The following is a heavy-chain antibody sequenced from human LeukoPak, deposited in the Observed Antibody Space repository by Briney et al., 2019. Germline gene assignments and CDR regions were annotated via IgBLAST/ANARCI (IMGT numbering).Heavy chain of an antibody. D-gene: IGHD3-3*01. CDR3: ARQGGITIFGVAQPGGAFDI. V-gene: IGHV1-2*02. Sequence: ASVKVSCKASGYTFTGYYMHWVRQAPGQGLEWMGWINPNSGGTNYAQKFQGRVTITTDESTSTAYMELSSLRSEDTAVYYCARQGGITIFGVAQPGGAFDIWGQGTMVTVSS. CDR2: INPNSGGT. J-gene: IGHJ3*02. CDR1: GYTFTGYY.